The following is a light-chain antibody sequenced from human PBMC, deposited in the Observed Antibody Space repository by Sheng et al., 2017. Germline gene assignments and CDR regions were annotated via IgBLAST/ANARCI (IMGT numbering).Light chain of an antibody. CDR2: GVS. V-gene: IGKV3-15*01. CDR3: QQYIRWPPGT. J-gene: IGKJ1*01. CDR1: QNIDTH. Sequence: ETVLTQSPATLSVSLGERVTLSCRASQNIDTHLAWYHQQPGQAPRLVIHGVSTRATGVPARFSGSGSETEFTLTISGLQSEDFGVYYCQQYIRWPPGTFGPGTKV.